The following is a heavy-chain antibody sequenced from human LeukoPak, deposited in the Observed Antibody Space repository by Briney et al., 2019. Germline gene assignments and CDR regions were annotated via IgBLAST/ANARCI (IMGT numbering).Heavy chain of an antibody. J-gene: IGHJ5*02. CDR3: AREYYDSSGYYSSWFDP. V-gene: IGHV4-61*02. CDR2: IYTSGST. D-gene: IGHD3-22*01. Sequence: SETLSLTCTVSGGSISSGSYYWSWIQQPAGKGLEWIGRIYTSGSTNYNPSLKSRVTISVDTSKNQFSLKLSSVTAADTAVYYCAREYYDSSGYYSSWFDPWGQGTLVTVSS. CDR1: GGSISSGSYY.